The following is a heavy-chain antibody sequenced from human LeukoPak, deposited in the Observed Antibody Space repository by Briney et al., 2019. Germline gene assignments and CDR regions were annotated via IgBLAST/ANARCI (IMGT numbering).Heavy chain of an antibody. Sequence: TGGSLRLSCAASGFTFSSHWMRWVRLAPGKGLEWVANIKQDGSEKYYVDSVKGRFTISRDNAKNSLYLQMNSLRAEDSAVYYCAGGLGFLIDCWGQGTLVTVSS. J-gene: IGHJ4*02. D-gene: IGHD2-15*01. CDR2: IKQDGSEK. V-gene: IGHV3-7*04. CDR1: GFTFSSHW. CDR3: AGGLGFLIDC.